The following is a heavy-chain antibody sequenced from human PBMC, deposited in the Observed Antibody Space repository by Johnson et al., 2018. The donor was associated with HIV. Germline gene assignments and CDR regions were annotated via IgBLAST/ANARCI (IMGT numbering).Heavy chain of an antibody. CDR2: ISYDGSNK. D-gene: IGHD3-22*01. V-gene: IGHV3-30*04. CDR3: ARDAPNFFHSSGVRDDAFDI. J-gene: IGHJ3*02. CDR1: GFTFSSYA. Sequence: QVQLVESGGGVVQPGRSLRLSCAASGFTFSSYAMHWVRQAPGKGLEWVAVISYDGSNKYYADSVKGRFTISRDNSKNTLYVQMNSLRDEDTAVYYCARDAPNFFHSSGVRDDAFDIWGQGTRVTVSS.